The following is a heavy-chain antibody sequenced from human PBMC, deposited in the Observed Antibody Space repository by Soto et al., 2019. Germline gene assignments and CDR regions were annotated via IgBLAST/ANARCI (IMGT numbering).Heavy chain of an antibody. V-gene: IGHV3-23*01. Sequence: GGSLRLSCAASGFTFSSYAMSWVRQAPGKGLEWVSGISGSGGSTYYADSVKGRFTISRDNSKNTLYLQMNSLRAEDTAVYDCAKDRKDIAAADSFDYWGQGTLVTVSS. J-gene: IGHJ4*02. CDR1: GFTFSSYA. CDR3: AKDRKDIAAADSFDY. CDR2: ISGSGGST. D-gene: IGHD6-13*01.